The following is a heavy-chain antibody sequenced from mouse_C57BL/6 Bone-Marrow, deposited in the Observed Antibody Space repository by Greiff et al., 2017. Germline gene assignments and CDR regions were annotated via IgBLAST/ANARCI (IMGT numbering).Heavy chain of an antibody. CDR3: ARAEYFDY. V-gene: IGHV5-16*01. Sequence: EVNLVESEGGLVQPGSSMKLSCTASGFTFSDYYMAWVRQVPEKGLEWVANINYDGSSTYYLDSLKSRFIISRDNAKNILYLQMSSLKSEDTATYYCARAEYFDYWGQGTTLTVSS. J-gene: IGHJ2*01. CDR1: GFTFSDYY. CDR2: INYDGSST.